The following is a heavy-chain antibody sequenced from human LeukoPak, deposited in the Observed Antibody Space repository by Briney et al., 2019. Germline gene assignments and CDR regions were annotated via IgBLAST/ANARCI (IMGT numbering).Heavy chain of an antibody. CDR3: ASSRYDFWSGSLNSSYYFDY. J-gene: IGHJ4*02. V-gene: IGHV1-69*04. D-gene: IGHD3-3*01. CDR2: IIPILGIA. CDR1: GGTFSSYA. Sequence: SVKVSCKASGGTFSSYAISWVRQVPGQGLEWMGRIIPILGIANYAQKFQGRVTITADKSTSTAYMELSSLRSEDTAVYYCASSRYDFWSGSLNSSYYFDYWGQGTLVTVSS.